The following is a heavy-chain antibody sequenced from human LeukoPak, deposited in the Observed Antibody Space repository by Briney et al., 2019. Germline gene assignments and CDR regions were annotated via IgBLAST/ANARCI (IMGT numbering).Heavy chain of an antibody. Sequence: SETLSLTCTVSGGSISSSSYYWGWIRQPPGKGLEWIGSIYYSGSTYYNPSLKSRVTISVDTSKNQFSLKLSSVTAAGTAVYYCAREGMATDDYWGQGTLVTVSS. V-gene: IGHV4-39*07. CDR2: IYYSGST. D-gene: IGHD5-24*01. CDR3: AREGMATDDY. CDR1: GGSISSSSYY. J-gene: IGHJ4*02.